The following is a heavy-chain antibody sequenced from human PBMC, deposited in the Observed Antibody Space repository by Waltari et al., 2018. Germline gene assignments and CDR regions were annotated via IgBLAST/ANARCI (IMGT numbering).Heavy chain of an antibody. CDR1: GGSISIGSYY. CDR2: IYPGSAET. J-gene: IGHJ3*02. Sequence: QVQLQESGPGLVKPSQTLSLTCTVSGGSISIGSYYWSWIRQPAGEGLEWIGRIYPGSAETRDSPSFQGQVTISADKSISTAYLQWSSLKASDTAMYYCARPMTTVTPSAFDIWGQGTMVTVSS. V-gene: IGHV4-61*02. CDR3: ARPMTTVTPSAFDI. D-gene: IGHD4-17*01.